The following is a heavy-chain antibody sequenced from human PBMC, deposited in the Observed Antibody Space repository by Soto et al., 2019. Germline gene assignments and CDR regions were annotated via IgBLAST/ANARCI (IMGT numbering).Heavy chain of an antibody. CDR3: ARQSCSSTSCYHYYYYYGMDV. CDR2: IDPSDSYT. V-gene: IGHV5-10-1*01. J-gene: IGHJ6*02. D-gene: IGHD2-2*01. CDR1: GYSFTSYW. Sequence: GESLKISCKGSGYSFTSYWISWVRQMPGKGLEWMGRIDPSDSYTNYSPSFQGHVTISADKSISTAYLQWSSLKASDTAMYYCARQSCSSTSCYHYYYYYGMDVWGQGTTVTVSS.